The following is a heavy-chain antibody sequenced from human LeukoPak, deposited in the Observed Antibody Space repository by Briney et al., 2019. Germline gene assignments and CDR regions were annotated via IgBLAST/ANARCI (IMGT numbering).Heavy chain of an antibody. CDR3: ARDLNREDFDY. J-gene: IGHJ4*02. D-gene: IGHD1-14*01. CDR2: IWLDGSAT. V-gene: IGHV3-33*01. CDR1: GFGFSNYD. Sequence: GGSLRLSCAASGFGFSNYDMHWVRQAPGKGLEWVAIIWLDGSATYYGDSVKGRFTIFRDNSKNILYLQMNDLRVEDTAVYYCARDLNREDFDYWGQGTLVAVSS.